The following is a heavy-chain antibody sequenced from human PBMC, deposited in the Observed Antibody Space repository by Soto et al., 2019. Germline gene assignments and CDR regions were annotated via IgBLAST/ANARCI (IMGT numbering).Heavy chain of an antibody. CDR2: IIPFFQGT. D-gene: IGHD3-9*01. V-gene: IGHV1-69*01. Sequence: QVQLVQSGAEVKKPGSWVKVSCKASGGTFSGHAISWLRQAPGQGLEWMGGIIPFFQGTNYAQKFQGRVTITADASTSTAYMDLSSLSSEDTAVYYCARDVPLNYYDRTLQYYAMDVWGQGTTVTVSS. CDR3: ARDVPLNYYDRTLQYYAMDV. J-gene: IGHJ6*02. CDR1: GGTFSGHA.